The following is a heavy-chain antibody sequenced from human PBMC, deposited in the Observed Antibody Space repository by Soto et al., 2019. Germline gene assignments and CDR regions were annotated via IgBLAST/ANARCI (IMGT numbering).Heavy chain of an antibody. Sequence: EVQLLESGGGLVQPGGSLRLSCAASGFTFSNYAMSWVRQAPGKGLEWLSGISGSGGSTYYADSVKGRFTISRDNSKDILFLQINSLRADDTAVYYCAKDEEWPPWRGYFDSWGQGTLVTVSS. J-gene: IGHJ4*02. CDR3: AKDEEWPPWRGYFDS. CDR1: GFTFSNYA. CDR2: ISGSGGST. V-gene: IGHV3-23*01. D-gene: IGHD3-3*01.